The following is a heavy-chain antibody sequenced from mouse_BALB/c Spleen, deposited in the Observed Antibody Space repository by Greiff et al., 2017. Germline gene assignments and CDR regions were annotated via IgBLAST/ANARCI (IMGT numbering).Heavy chain of an antibody. J-gene: IGHJ3*01. CDR3: ACYDEFAY. V-gene: IGHV5-4*02. CDR2: ISDGGSYT. D-gene: IGHD2-12*01. Sequence: EVKVEESGGGLVKPGGSLKLSCAASGFTFSDYYMYWVRQTPEKRLEWVATISDGGSYTYYPDSVKGRFTISRDNAKNKLYLQMSSLKSEDTAMYYCACYDEFAYWGQGTLVTVSA. CDR1: GFTFSDYY.